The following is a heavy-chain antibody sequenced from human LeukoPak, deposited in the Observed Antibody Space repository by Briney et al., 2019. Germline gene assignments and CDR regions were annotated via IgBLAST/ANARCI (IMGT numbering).Heavy chain of an antibody. CDR3: ARTAMVRGVMLFDY. CDR1: GGSINSGSFY. J-gene: IGHJ4*02. CDR2: IYYSGST. V-gene: IGHV4-61*01. D-gene: IGHD3-10*01. Sequence: SETLSLTCTVSGGSINSGSFYWGWIRQPPGKGLEWIGYIYYSGSTNYNPSLKSRVTISVDTSKNQFSLKLSSVTAADTAVYYCARTAMVRGVMLFDYWGQGTLVTVSS.